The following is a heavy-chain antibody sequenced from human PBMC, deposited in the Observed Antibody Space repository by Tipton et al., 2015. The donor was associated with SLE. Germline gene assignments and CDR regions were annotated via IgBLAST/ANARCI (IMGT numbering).Heavy chain of an antibody. CDR1: GGSFSGYY. J-gene: IGHJ5*02. D-gene: IGHD1-26*01. CDR2: INHSGGT. CDR3: ARGLPATSWFDP. Sequence: TLSLTCAVYGGSFSGYYWSWIRQPPGKGLEWIGEINHSGGTNYNPSLKSRVTISVDTSKNQFSLNLSTVTAADTAVYYCARGLPATSWFDPWGQGTLVTVSS. V-gene: IGHV4-34*01.